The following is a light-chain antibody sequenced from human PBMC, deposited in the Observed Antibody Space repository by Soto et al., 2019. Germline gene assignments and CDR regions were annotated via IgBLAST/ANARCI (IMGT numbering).Light chain of an antibody. Sequence: DIQMTQSPSSLSASVGDRVTITCLASQSISSYLNWYKQKPGKAPKLLIYAAASFPSLDLSRFSGSGSGTDFTRTISSLQPEDFATYYCQHSYSTPQSFGGGTMVEIK. CDR3: QHSYSTPQS. CDR1: QSISSY. V-gene: IGKV1-39*01. J-gene: IGKJ4*01. CDR2: AAA.